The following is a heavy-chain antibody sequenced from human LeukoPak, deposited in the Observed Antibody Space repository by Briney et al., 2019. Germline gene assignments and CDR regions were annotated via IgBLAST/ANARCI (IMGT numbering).Heavy chain of an antibody. CDR3: ASIAAAGTPEGFDY. J-gene: IGHJ4*02. D-gene: IGHD6-13*01. CDR1: GYTFTGYY. Sequence: ASVKVSCKASGYTFTGYYMHWVRQAPGQGLEWMGWINPNSGGTNYAQKIQGRVTMTRDTSISTAYMELSRLRSDDTAVYYCASIAAAGTPEGFDYWGQGTLVTVSS. V-gene: IGHV1-2*02. CDR2: INPNSGGT.